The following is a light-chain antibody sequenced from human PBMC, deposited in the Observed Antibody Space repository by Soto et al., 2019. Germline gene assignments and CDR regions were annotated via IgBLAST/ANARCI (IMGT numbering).Light chain of an antibody. V-gene: IGLV2-14*01. Sequence: ALTQPASVSGSPGQSITISCTGTSSDVGGYNYVSWYQQHPGKAPKLMIYEVTNRPSGVSNRFSGSKSGNTASLTISGHQADDDTYYYSSSYTSSSTLVFGGGTKVTVL. CDR1: SSDVGGYNY. J-gene: IGLJ3*02. CDR2: EVT. CDR3: SSYTSSSTLV.